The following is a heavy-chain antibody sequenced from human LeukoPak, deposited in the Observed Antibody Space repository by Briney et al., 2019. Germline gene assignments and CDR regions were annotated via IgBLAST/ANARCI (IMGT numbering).Heavy chain of an antibody. V-gene: IGHV3-9*01. Sequence: GGSLRLSCAASGFTFDDYAMHWVRQAPGKGLEWVSGISWNSGSIGYADSVKGRFTISRDNAKNSLYLQMNSLRAEDTALYYCAKDMYSSGWYGGLYYYYGMDVWGQGTTVTVSS. CDR2: ISWNSGSI. J-gene: IGHJ6*02. CDR3: AKDMYSSGWYGGLYYYYGMDV. D-gene: IGHD6-19*01. CDR1: GFTFDDYA.